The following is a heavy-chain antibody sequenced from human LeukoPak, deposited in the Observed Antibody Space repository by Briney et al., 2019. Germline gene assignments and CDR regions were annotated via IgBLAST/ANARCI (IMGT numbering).Heavy chain of an antibody. V-gene: IGHV1-24*01. CDR3: ATRNFGDYGAFDI. CDR1: GYTLSDLA. CDR2: LDPEDGEA. J-gene: IGHJ3*02. Sequence: ASVKVSCKVSGYTLSDLAMHWVRQAPGKGLEWMGGLDPEDGEAIYAQPLQGRVTMTEDTSSDTAYMVLCSLRSEDTAVYYCATRNFGDYGAFDIWGQGTMVTVSS. D-gene: IGHD4-17*01.